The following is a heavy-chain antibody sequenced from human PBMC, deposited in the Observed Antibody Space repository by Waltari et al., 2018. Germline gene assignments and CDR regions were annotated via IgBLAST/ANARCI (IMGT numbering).Heavy chain of an antibody. Sequence: VQLVESGGGVVQPGGSLRLSCAASGFTFSSYGMHWVRQAPGKGLEWVAFIRYDGSNKYYADSVKGRFTISRDNSKNTLYLQMNSLRAEDTAVYYCAKDEGLGPGQLVSLYYWGQGTLVTVSS. CDR1: GFTFSSYG. CDR3: AKDEGLGPGQLVSLYY. J-gene: IGHJ4*02. CDR2: IRYDGSNK. V-gene: IGHV3-30*02. D-gene: IGHD6-6*01.